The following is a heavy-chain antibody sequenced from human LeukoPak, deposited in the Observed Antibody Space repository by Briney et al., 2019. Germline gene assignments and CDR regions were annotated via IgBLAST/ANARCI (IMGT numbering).Heavy chain of an antibody. CDR3: ATGVATITTGVVSYFDK. V-gene: IGHV4-38-2*02. CDR2: IYFAGYT. D-gene: IGHD5-12*01. CDR1: GDSFRSGFYY. Sequence: SETLSLTCSVSGDSFRSGFYYSWIRQPPGKGLEWIGYIYFAGYTYYNPSLNSRVTISMDRSKNQFSLKLSSVTAADTAVYYCATGVATITTGVVSYFDKWGQGTLVTVSS. J-gene: IGHJ4*02.